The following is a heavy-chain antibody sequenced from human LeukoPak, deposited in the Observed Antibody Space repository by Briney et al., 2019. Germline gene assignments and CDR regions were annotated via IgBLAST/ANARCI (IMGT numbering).Heavy chain of an antibody. J-gene: IGHJ6*04. CDR3: ARDIAAPGTREYYYYGMDV. CDR1: GYSISSAYY. Sequence: PSETLSLTCIVSGYSISSAYYWGWIRQPPGKGLEWIGSIYHSGNTYYNPSLKSRVTISVDTSKNQFSLKLSSVTAADTAVYYCARDIAAPGTREYYYYGMDVWGKGTTVTVSS. CDR2: IYHSGNT. D-gene: IGHD6-13*01. V-gene: IGHV4-38-2*02.